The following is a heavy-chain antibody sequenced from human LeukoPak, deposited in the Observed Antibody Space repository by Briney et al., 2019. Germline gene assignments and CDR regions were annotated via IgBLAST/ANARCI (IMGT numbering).Heavy chain of an antibody. Sequence: GESLKISCKGSGYSFTSYWIGWVRQIPGKGLEWMGIIYPGDSDTRYSPSFQGQVTISADKSISTAYLQLSSLKASDTAMYYCSRADSSGYYYFDYWGQGTLVTVSS. CDR1: GYSFTSYW. D-gene: IGHD3-22*01. CDR3: SRADSSGYYYFDY. V-gene: IGHV5-51*01. J-gene: IGHJ4*02. CDR2: IYPGDSDT.